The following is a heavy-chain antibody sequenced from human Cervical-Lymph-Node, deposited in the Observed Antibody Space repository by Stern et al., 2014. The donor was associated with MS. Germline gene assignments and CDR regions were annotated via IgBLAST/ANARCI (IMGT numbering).Heavy chain of an antibody. CDR1: GFPFDEHS. CDR2: ISWNGDNT. Sequence: EVQLVESGGLVVRPGGSLRLSCSASGFPFDEHSMHWVRQGPGKGLEWVSLISWNGDNTYYADSVKGRFTISRDNSKSSLYLQMDSLRTEDTALYYCVNDAAKYCTSGSCHWSYLDNWGPGTLLTVSS. V-gene: IGHV3-43*01. D-gene: IGHD2-15*01. CDR3: VNDAAKYCTSGSCHWSYLDN. J-gene: IGHJ4*02.